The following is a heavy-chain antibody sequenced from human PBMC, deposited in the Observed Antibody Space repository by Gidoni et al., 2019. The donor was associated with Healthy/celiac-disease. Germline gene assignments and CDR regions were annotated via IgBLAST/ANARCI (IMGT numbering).Heavy chain of an antibody. D-gene: IGHD3-22*01. CDR2: ISWNSGSI. CDR3: AKDLGRYYYDSSGYYLGY. J-gene: IGHJ4*02. CDR1: GFTFDDYA. Sequence: EVQLVESGGGLGQPGRSRRLYCAASGFTFDDYAMHWVRQAPGEGLGGVSGISWNSGSIGYADSVKGRFTISRDNAKNSLYLQMNSLRAEDTALYYCAKDLGRYYYDSSGYYLGYWGQGTLVTVSS. V-gene: IGHV3-9*01.